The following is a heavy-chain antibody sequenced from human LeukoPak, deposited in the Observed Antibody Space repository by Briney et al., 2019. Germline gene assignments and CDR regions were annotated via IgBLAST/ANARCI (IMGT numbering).Heavy chain of an antibody. V-gene: IGHV4-4*07. CDR1: DGSISNYY. D-gene: IGHD3-22*01. CDR3: ARVSNYYHSSGYYYIFDY. Sequence: SQTLSLTCTVSDGSISNYYCSWLPQPAGKALEWIGRIYTSGSINYNPSLKSRVTISVDKSKNQCSLRLSSVTASDTAVYYCARVSNYYHSSGYYYIFDYWGRGTLVTVSS. CDR2: IYTSGSI. J-gene: IGHJ4*02.